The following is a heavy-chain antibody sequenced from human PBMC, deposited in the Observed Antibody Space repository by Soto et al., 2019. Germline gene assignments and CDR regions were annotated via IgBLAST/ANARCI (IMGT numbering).Heavy chain of an antibody. CDR3: TTAPTLVGPCGAF. Sequence: GGSLRLSCAASGLSVSDAWMTWVRQAPGKGLEWVGHIKRRSEGGTTEYAAPVKGRFIISREDSRNTLYLQMDSLKSDDSGVYYCTTAPTLVGPCGAFWGQGTLVTVSS. CDR1: GLSVSDAW. J-gene: IGHJ4*02. D-gene: IGHD1-26*01. V-gene: IGHV3-15*01. CDR2: IKRRSEGGTT.